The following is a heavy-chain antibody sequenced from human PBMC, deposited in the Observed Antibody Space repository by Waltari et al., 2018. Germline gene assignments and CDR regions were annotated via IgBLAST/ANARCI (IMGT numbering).Heavy chain of an antibody. Sequence: EVQLLESGGGLVQPGGSLRLSCAASGFTFSSYAMSWVRQAPGKGLQWVSVISGSGGKTYYADSVKGRFTISRDNSQNTLYLQMNSLRAEDTAVYYCAKGHLGIGELEPNYWGQGTLVTVSS. CDR1: GFTFSSYA. J-gene: IGHJ4*02. CDR3: AKGHLGIGELEPNY. CDR2: ISGSGGKT. V-gene: IGHV3-23*01. D-gene: IGHD1-1*01.